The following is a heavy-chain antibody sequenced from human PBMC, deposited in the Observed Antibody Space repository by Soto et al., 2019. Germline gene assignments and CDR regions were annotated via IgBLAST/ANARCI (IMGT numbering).Heavy chain of an antibody. D-gene: IGHD5-12*01. CDR3: ARVKATLYRHYYFDY. CDR1: GYTFTSYG. Sequence: ASVKVSCKASGYTFTSYGISWVRQAPGPGLEWMGWISAYNGNTNYAQKLQGRVTMTTDTSTSTAYMELRSLRSDDTAVYYCARVKATLYRHYYFDYWGQGTPVTVSS. CDR2: ISAYNGNT. J-gene: IGHJ4*02. V-gene: IGHV1-18*04.